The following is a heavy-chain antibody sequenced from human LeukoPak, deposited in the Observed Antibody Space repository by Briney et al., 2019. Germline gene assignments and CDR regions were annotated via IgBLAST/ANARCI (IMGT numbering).Heavy chain of an antibody. CDR2: INAGNGNT. CDR3: ARDPYPYYFDY. J-gene: IGHJ4*02. Sequence: ASVKVSCKASGYTFTSYAMHWVRQAPGQRLEWMGWINAGNGNTKYSQKSQGRITITRDTSASTAYMELSSLRSEDTAVYYCARDPYPYYFDYWGQGTLVTVSS. CDR1: GYTFTSYA. V-gene: IGHV1-3*01.